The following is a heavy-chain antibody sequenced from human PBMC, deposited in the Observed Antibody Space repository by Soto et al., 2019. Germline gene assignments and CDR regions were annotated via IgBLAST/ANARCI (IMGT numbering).Heavy chain of an antibody. Sequence: GGSLRLSCAASGFTVSSNYMSWVRQAPGKGLEWVSVIYSGGSTYYADSVKGRFTISRDNSKNTLYLQMNSLRAEDTAVYYCARAVKDYYDSSGSPYFDYWGQGTLVTVSS. D-gene: IGHD3-22*01. CDR2: IYSGGST. CDR3: ARAVKDYYDSSGSPYFDY. CDR1: GFTVSSNY. J-gene: IGHJ4*02. V-gene: IGHV3-53*01.